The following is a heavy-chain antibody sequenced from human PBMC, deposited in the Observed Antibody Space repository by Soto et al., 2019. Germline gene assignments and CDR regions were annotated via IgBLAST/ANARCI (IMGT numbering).Heavy chain of an antibody. CDR2: IMPVFPTP. CDR3: ARDKDRQQLGGNYYYIMDV. D-gene: IGHD3-3*02. V-gene: IGHV1-69*12. J-gene: IGHJ6*02. Sequence: QVQLVQSGAEVKKPGSSVKVSCKTSGGTFRTSAISWVRQAPGHGLEWMGGIMPVFPTPDYAQKFQGRVTITADESTSTAYMELSSLGSGDTAVYYCARDKDRQQLGGNYYYIMDVWGQGTTVTVSS. CDR1: GGTFRTSA.